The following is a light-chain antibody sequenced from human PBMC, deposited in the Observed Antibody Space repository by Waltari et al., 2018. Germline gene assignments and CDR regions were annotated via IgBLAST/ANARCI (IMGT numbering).Light chain of an antibody. Sequence: IVLTQSPGTLSLSPGERATISCRASQSVSSTFLAWYQQRPGQAPRLLIYGTSNRATGIPDRFSGSGSGTYFTLTISRLEPEDFAVYYCQQYDSSPSIYTFGPGTKVDVK. CDR3: QQYDSSPSIYT. V-gene: IGKV3-20*01. J-gene: IGKJ3*01. CDR2: GTS. CDR1: QSVSSTF.